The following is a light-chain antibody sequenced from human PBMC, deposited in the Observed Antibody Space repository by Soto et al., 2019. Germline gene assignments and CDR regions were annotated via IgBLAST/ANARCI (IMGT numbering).Light chain of an antibody. V-gene: IGKV3-15*01. J-gene: IGKJ1*01. CDR1: QSVSSN. Sequence: ELVMTQSPATLSVSPGARATLSCRASQSVSSNLAWYQQKPGQAPRLLIYGASTRATGIPARFSGSGSGTVFTLTISSLQSEYFAVDDCQQYNNWWTFGQGTKVDIK. CDR3: QQYNNWWT. CDR2: GAS.